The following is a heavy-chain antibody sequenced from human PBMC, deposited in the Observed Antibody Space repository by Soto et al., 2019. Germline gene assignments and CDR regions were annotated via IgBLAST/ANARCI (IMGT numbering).Heavy chain of an antibody. CDR1: GGSISSGDYY. J-gene: IGHJ4*02. CDR3: ARETGDLGGETFDY. V-gene: IGHV4-30-4*01. Sequence: SETLSLTCTVSGGSISSGDYYWSWIRQPPGKGLEWIGYIYYSGSTYYNPSLKSRVTISVDTSKNQFSLKLSSVTAADTAVYYCARETGDLGGETFDYWGQGTLVTVSS. D-gene: IGHD7-27*01. CDR2: IYYSGST.